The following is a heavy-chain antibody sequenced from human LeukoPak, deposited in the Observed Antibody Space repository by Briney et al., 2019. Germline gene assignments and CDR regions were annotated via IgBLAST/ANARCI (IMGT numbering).Heavy chain of an antibody. D-gene: IGHD3-22*01. CDR2: IYSTGSS. V-gene: IGHV4-61*01. Sequence: SATLSLTCSVSGDSVSRDTFYWSWIRQPPGKGLEWIAYIYSTGSSKYSPSLKSRVTISIDTYKNQFSLKVNSVTAADTAVYYCAKDSGVTMIVVVIPPGYFDLWGRGTLVTVSS. J-gene: IGHJ2*01. CDR1: GDSVSRDTFY. CDR3: AKDSGVTMIVVVIPPGYFDL.